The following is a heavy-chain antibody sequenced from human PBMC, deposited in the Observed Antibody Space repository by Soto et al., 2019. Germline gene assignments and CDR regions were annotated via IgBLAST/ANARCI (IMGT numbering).Heavy chain of an antibody. CDR3: VRYLAGTGSNWSEY. Sequence: ESLKISCKGSGYSFTSYWIGWVRQMPGKGLEWMAIIYPGDSDTRYSPSFQGQVTISADKSINTAYLQWFGLKASDTAMYYCVRYLAGTGSNWSEYWGQGTLVTVSS. CDR1: GYSFTSYW. J-gene: IGHJ4*02. V-gene: IGHV5-51*01. CDR2: IYPGDSDT. D-gene: IGHD6-19*01.